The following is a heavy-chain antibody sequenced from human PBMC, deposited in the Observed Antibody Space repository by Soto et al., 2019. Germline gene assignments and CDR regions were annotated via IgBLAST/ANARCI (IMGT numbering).Heavy chain of an antibody. CDR3: EREYCSSTGRECWLDT. J-gene: IGHJ5*02. V-gene: IGHV4-59*01. Sequence: SETLSLTCTVSGGSISSYYWSWIRQPPGKGLEWIGYIYYSGSTNYNPSLKSRVTISVDTSKNQFSLKLSSVTAADTAVYYCEREYCSSTGRECWLDTWGQGTLVTVSS. CDR2: IYYSGST. CDR1: GGSISSYY. D-gene: IGHD2-2*01.